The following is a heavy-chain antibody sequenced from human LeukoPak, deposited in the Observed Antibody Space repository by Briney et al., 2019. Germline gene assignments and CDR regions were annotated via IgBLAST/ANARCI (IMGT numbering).Heavy chain of an antibody. J-gene: IGHJ4*02. CDR1: GFAFSSYA. D-gene: IGHD3-22*01. CDR3: ARAPGLIVVDYYFDY. CDR2: ISYDGSNK. V-gene: IGHV3-30*04. Sequence: PGGSLRLSCAASGFAFSSYAMHWVRQAPGKRLEWVAVISYDGSNKYYADSVKGRFTISRDNSKNTLYLQMNSLRAEDTAVYYCARAPGLIVVDYYFDYWGQGTLVTVSS.